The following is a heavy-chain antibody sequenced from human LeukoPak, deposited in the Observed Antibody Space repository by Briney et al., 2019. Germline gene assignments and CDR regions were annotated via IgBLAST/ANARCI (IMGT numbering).Heavy chain of an antibody. CDR1: GASVSGDPYY. D-gene: IGHD4-17*01. CDR2: IYYSGST. V-gene: IGHV4-39*07. CDR3: ARESNDDYGVTRDPPYMDV. Sequence: PSETLSLTCTVSGASVSGDPYYWGWIRQPPGKGLEWIGNIYYSGSTYYNASLQSRVTISIETSKNQFSLKLSSVTAADTAVYYCARESNDDYGVTRDPPYMDVWGKGTTVTVSS. J-gene: IGHJ6*03.